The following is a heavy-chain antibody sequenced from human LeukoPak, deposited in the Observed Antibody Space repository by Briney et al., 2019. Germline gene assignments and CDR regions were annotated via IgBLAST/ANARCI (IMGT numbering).Heavy chain of an antibody. CDR2: IYYSGST. CDR1: GGSISSSSYY. CDR3: ARLPFALYYYGSGNSPPPRGLYYFGY. Sequence: PSETLSLTCTVSGGSISSSSYYWGWIRQPPGKGLEWIGSIYYSGSTYYNPSLKSRVTISVDTSKNQFSLKLSSVTAADTAVYYCARLPFALYYYGSGNSPPPRGLYYFGYWGQGTLVTVSS. J-gene: IGHJ4*02. D-gene: IGHD3-10*01. V-gene: IGHV4-39*01.